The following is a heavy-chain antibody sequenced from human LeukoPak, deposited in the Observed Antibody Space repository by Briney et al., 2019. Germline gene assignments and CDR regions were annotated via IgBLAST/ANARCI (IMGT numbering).Heavy chain of an antibody. CDR3: ARRAGGSDYYYYYMDV. J-gene: IGHJ6*03. Sequence: ASVKVSCKASGYTFTSYAMNWVRQAPGQGLEWMGWINTNTGNPTYAQGFTGRFVFSLDTSVSTAYLQISSLKAEDTAVYYCARRAGGSDYYYYYMDVWGKGTTVTVSS. CDR2: INTNTGNP. CDR1: GYTFTSYA. V-gene: IGHV7-4-1*02.